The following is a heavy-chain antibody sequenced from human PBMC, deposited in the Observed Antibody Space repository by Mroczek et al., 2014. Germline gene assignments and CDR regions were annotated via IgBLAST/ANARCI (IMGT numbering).Heavy chain of an antibody. J-gene: IGHJ4*02. CDR2: ISGSGGST. D-gene: IGHD6-19*01. Sequence: ESGGGLVQPGGSLRLSCAASGFTFSSYAMSWVRQAPGKGLEWVSAISGSGGSTYYADSVKGRXTISRDNSKNTLYLQMNSLRAEDTAVYYCAKVVAGTSGIDYWGQGTLVTVSS. CDR3: AKVVAGTSGIDY. V-gene: IGHV3-23*01. CDR1: GFTFSSYA.